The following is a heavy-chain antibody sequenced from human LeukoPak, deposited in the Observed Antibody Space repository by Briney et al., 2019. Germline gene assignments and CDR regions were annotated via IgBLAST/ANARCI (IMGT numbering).Heavy chain of an antibody. V-gene: IGHV1-2*02. CDR1: GDSFTGYH. CDR3: AREFSSKLEWLAYVTGDDAVNV. J-gene: IGHJ3*01. D-gene: IGHD3-3*01. CDR2: VNPKTGGT. Sequence: ASVKVSCKAFGDSFTGYHLHGVRQAPRQGHEWMGWVNPKTGGTNYARKFQGRVTMTRDTSINTVNMELSRLTSDDTAVYYCAREFSSKLEWLAYVTGDDAVNVWGQGTMITVS.